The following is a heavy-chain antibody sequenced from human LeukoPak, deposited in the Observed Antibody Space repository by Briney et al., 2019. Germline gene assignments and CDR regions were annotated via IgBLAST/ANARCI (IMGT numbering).Heavy chain of an antibody. CDR3: AREWQGGIAAAGTRIEGDY. CDR1: GFSVSGYW. V-gene: IGHV3-7*01. CDR2: IKQDGSEK. J-gene: IGHJ4*02. Sequence: GGSLRLSCAASGFSVSGYWMTWVRQAPGKGLEWVANIKQDGSEKNYVDSVKGRFTISRDNAENSLFLQMNSLRVEDTAVYYCAREWQGGIAAAGTRIEGDYWGQGPWSPSPQ. D-gene: IGHD6-13*01.